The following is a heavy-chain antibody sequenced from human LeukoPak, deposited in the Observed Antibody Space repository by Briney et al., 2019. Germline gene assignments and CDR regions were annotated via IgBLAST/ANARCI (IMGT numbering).Heavy chain of an antibody. D-gene: IGHD3-16*01. CDR3: ARQVTFGYAHAYYFDY. CDR2: FRSGGST. CDR1: GDSITNTYYY. J-gene: IGHJ4*02. Sequence: SSETLSLTCTVSGDSITNTYYYWGWIRQSPGKGLEWIGTFRSGGSTYFSPSLKNRLTISVDTSKNQFSLRLSSVTAADTAVYYCARQVTFGYAHAYYFDYWGQGTLVTVSS. V-gene: IGHV4-39*01.